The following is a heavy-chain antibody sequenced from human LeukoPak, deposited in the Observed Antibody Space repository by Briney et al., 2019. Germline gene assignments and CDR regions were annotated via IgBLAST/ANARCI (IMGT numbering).Heavy chain of an antibody. D-gene: IGHD2-2*01. Sequence: GGSLRLSCAASGFTFSSYSMNWVRQAPGKGLEWVSSISSSSSYIYYADSVKGRFTISRDNATNSLYLQMNSLRAEDTAVYYCARVFCSSTSCEYYFDYWGQGTLVTVCS. J-gene: IGHJ4*02. CDR1: GFTFSSYS. CDR2: ISSSSSYI. CDR3: ARVFCSSTSCEYYFDY. V-gene: IGHV3-21*01.